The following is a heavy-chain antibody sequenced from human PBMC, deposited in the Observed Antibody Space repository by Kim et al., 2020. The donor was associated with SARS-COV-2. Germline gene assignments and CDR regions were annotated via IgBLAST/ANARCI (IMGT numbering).Heavy chain of an antibody. J-gene: IGHJ4*02. Sequence: GESLKISCKGSGYSFTSYWISWVRQMPGKGLEWMGRIDPSDSYTNYSPSFQGHVTISADKSISTTYLQWSSLKASDTAMYYCAQWGRGGVVYWGQGTLVTVSS. V-gene: IGHV5-10-1*01. CDR1: GYSFTSYW. D-gene: IGHD1-26*01. CDR2: IDPSDSYT. CDR3: AQWGRGGVVY.